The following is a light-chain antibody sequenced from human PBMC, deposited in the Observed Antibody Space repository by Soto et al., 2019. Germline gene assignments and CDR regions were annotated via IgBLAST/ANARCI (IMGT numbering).Light chain of an antibody. CDR1: SSDVGSYNNL. CDR3: CSYTHGNTF. V-gene: IGLV2-23*02. CDR2: EVN. Sequence: QSALTQPASVSGSPGQSITISCTGTSSDVGSYNNLVSWYQQHPGKAPKAMIYEVNKRPSGVSNRLSGSKSGNTASLTISGLQAEDEADYYCCSYTHGNTFFGSGTKVTVL. J-gene: IGLJ1*01.